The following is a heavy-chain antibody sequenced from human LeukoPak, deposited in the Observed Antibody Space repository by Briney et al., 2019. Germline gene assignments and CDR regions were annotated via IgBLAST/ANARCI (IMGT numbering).Heavy chain of an antibody. D-gene: IGHD3-22*01. J-gene: IGHJ3*02. CDR2: INPSGGST. Sequence: ASVKVSCKASGYTFTSYYMHWVRQAPGQGLEWMGIINPSGGSTSYAQKFQGRVTMTRDMSTSTVYMELSSLRSEDTAVYYCARVPNYYDSGDAFDIWGQGTMVTVSS. V-gene: IGHV1-46*01. CDR3: ARVPNYYDSGDAFDI. CDR1: GYTFTSYY.